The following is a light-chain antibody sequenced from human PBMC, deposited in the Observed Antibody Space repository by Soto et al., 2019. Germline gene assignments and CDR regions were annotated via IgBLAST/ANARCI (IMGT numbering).Light chain of an antibody. J-gene: IGKJ5*01. CDR2: VAS. Sequence: DIQMTQSPSSLSASVGDRVIITCRASQGIRSHLAWFQQKPGKAPKSLIYVASNRATGIPARFSGSGSGTDFTLTISSLEPEDFAVYYCQQRNSWPITFGQGTRLEIK. CDR3: QQRNSWPIT. V-gene: IGKV1-16*01. CDR1: QGIRSH.